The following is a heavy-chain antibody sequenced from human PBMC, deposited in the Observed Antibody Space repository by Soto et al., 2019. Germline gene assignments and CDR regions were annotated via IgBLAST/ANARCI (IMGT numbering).Heavy chain of an antibody. J-gene: IGHJ4*02. Sequence: QITLKESGPTLVKPTQTLTLTCTFSGFSLSTSGVGVGWIRQPPGKALEWLALIYWDDDKRYSPSLKSRLTNTKDTSKNQVVLTMTNMDPVDTATYYCAHRNYTDYDIWTGTPYYFDYWGQGTLVTVSS. D-gene: IGHD3-9*01. V-gene: IGHV2-5*02. CDR3: AHRNYTDYDIWTGTPYYFDY. CDR2: IYWDDDK. CDR1: GFSLSTSGVG.